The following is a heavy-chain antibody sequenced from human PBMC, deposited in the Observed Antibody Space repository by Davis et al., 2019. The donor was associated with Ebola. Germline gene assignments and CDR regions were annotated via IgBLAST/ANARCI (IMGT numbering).Heavy chain of an antibody. D-gene: IGHD1-26*01. J-gene: IGHJ3*02. CDR2: ISAYNGNT. Sequence: ASVKVSCKTSGYTFTNYDINWVRQATGQGLEWMGWISAYNGNTNYAQKLQGRVTMTTDTSTSTAYMELRSLRSDDTAVYYCARTFRYSGSYWAFDIWGQGTMVTVSS. CDR1: GYTFTNYD. CDR3: ARTFRYSGSYWAFDI. V-gene: IGHV1-18*01.